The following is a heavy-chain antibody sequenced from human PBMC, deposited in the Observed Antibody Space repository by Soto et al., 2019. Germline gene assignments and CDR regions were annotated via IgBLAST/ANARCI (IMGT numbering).Heavy chain of an antibody. CDR1: GFSLSSYS. CDR2: ISSSRSTI. D-gene: IGHD3-3*01. Sequence: RGSLRLSCAASGFSLSSYSMHWVRQAPGKGLEWVSYISSSRSTIYHADSVKGRFTISRDDAKNSLYLQMNSLRDEDTAVYYCARGGSSITIFGGATRCMDVWCQGPTVTVSS. CDR3: ARGGSSITIFGGATRCMDV. J-gene: IGHJ6*02. V-gene: IGHV3-48*02.